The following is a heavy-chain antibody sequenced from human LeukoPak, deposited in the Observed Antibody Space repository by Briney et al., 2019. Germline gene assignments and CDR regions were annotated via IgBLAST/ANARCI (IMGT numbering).Heavy chain of an antibody. D-gene: IGHD6-13*01. V-gene: IGHV1-8*03. CDR2: MNPNSGNT. CDR1: GYTFTSYD. CDR3: ARDRSSWYNYYYYMDV. J-gene: IGHJ6*03. Sequence: ASVKVSCKASGYTFTSYDINWVRQATGQGLEWMGWMNPNSGNTGYAQKFQGRVTITRNTSISTAYMELSSLRSEDTAVYYCARDRSSWYNYYYYMDVWGKGTTVTVSS.